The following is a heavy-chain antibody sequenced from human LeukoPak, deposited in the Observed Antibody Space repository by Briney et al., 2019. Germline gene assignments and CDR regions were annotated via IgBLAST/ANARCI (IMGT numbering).Heavy chain of an antibody. CDR3: ARGKSDYGDYGYYYGMDV. CDR2: IYYSGST. CDR1: GGSISSGGYY. J-gene: IGHJ6*02. D-gene: IGHD4-17*01. V-gene: IGHV4-31*03. Sequence: SETLSLTCTVSGGSISSGGYYWSWIRQHPGKGLEWIVYIYYSGSTYYNPSLKSRVTISVDTSKNQFSLKLSSVTAADTAVYYCARGKSDYGDYGYYYGMDVWGQGTTVTVSS.